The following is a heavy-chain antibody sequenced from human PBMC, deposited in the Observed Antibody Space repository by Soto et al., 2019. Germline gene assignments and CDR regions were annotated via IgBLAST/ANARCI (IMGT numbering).Heavy chain of an antibody. V-gene: IGHV3-23*01. CDR2: ISGSGGTT. Sequence: EVQLLESGGGLVQPGGSLRLSCAASGFTFSSYAMSWVRQAPGKGLEWVSAISGSGGTTYYADSVKGRFTFSRDNSKNTLYLQMNSLRAEDTAVYYFAKTANGWFSAFDIWGQGSMVPVSS. CDR1: GFTFSSYA. CDR3: AKTANGWFSAFDI. J-gene: IGHJ3*02. D-gene: IGHD6-19*01.